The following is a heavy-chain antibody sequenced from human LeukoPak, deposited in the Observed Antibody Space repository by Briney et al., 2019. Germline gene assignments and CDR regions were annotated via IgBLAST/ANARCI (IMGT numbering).Heavy chain of an antibody. CDR3: AKDLEPYDYVWGSLDY. D-gene: IGHD3-16*01. Sequence: GRSLRLSCAASGFTFYDYAMHWVRHAPGKGLEWVSGISWNSGSIGYADSVKGRFTISRDNAKNSLYLQMNSLRAEDTALYYCAKDLEPYDYVWGSLDYWGQGTLVTVSS. V-gene: IGHV3-9*01. CDR1: GFTFYDYA. J-gene: IGHJ4*02. CDR2: ISWNSGSI.